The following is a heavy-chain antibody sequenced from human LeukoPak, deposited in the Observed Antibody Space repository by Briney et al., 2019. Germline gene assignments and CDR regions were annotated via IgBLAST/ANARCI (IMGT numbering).Heavy chain of an antibody. CDR1: GFIFDTCA. CDR2: ISSSSSYI. CDR3: ARTTTVTTDY. J-gene: IGHJ4*02. D-gene: IGHD4-17*01. Sequence: GGSLRLSCAASGFIFDTCAMSWVRQAPGKGLEWVSSISSSSSYIYYADSVKGRFTISRDNAKNSLYLQMNSLRAEDTAVYYCARTTTVTTDYWGQGTLVTVSS. V-gene: IGHV3-21*01.